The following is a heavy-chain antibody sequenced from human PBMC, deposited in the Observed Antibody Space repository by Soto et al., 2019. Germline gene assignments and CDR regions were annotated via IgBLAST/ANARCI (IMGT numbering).Heavy chain of an antibody. V-gene: IGHV4-34*01. Sequence: PSETLSLTSAVYGGSFSGYYWSWIRQPPGKGLEWIGEINHSGSTNYNPSLKSRVTISVDTSKNQFSLKLSSVTAADTAVYYCARRLLRFLEWLPRKDAFDIWGQGTMVTVSS. CDR3: ARRLLRFLEWLPRKDAFDI. J-gene: IGHJ3*02. D-gene: IGHD3-3*01. CDR1: GGSFSGYY. CDR2: INHSGST.